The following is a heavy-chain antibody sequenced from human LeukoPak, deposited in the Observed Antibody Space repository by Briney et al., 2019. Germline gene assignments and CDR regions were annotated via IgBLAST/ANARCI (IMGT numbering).Heavy chain of an antibody. CDR2: ISDDGGNT. CDR3: AGDYPHY. V-gene: IGHV3-30-3*01. D-gene: IGHD4-17*01. Sequence: GGSLSLSCAASGFTFSSYAVHWVRQAPGKGLEWVAVISDDGGNTYYAGSVRGRFTISRDNSKNMLYLQMNSLRAEDTAVSYCAGDYPHYWGKGNLVTVSS. CDR1: GFTFSSYA. J-gene: IGHJ4*02.